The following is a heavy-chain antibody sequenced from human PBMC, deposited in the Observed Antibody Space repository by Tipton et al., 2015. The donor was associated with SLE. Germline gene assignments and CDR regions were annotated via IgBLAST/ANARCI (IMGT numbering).Heavy chain of an antibody. Sequence: SLRLSCAASGFSFVSYWMHWVRQAPGKGLVWVSRMNRDGSSISFADSVTGRFTIFRDNAKNTLYLQMNSLRVEDTGVYYCARGARDYGDNGIELCVNWGQGALFSVSS. CDR3: ARGARDYGDNGIELCVN. V-gene: IGHV3-74*01. CDR1: GFSFVSYW. D-gene: IGHD4/OR15-4a*01. J-gene: IGHJ4*01. CDR2: MNRDGSSI.